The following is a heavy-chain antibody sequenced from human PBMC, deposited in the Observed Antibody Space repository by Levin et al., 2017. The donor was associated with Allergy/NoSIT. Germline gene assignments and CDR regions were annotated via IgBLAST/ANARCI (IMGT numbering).Heavy chain of an antibody. CDR3: ARRGTRDYYYYMDV. Sequence: GESLKISCQGSGYSFTSYWIGWVRQMPGKGLEWVGIIYPGDSDTIYSLSFQGHVTISADKSIITAYLQWRTLSASDTAIYFCARRGTRDYYYYMDVWGKGTTVTVSS. CDR2: IYPGDSDT. CDR1: GYSFTSYW. V-gene: IGHV5-51*01. J-gene: IGHJ6*03. D-gene: IGHD1-1*01.